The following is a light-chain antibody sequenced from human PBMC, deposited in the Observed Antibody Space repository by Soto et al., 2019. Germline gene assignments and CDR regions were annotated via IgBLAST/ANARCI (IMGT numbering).Light chain of an antibody. CDR2: AAS. J-gene: IGKJ5*01. CDR1: QSISSY. CDR3: QQSYSTPPIT. V-gene: IGKV1-39*01. Sequence: DIQMTQSPSSLSASVGDRVTITCRASQSISSYLNWFQQKPGKAPKLLIYAASSLQSDVPSRFSGSGPGTDFTLTISSLQPEDFATYYCQQSYSTPPITFGQGTRLEIK.